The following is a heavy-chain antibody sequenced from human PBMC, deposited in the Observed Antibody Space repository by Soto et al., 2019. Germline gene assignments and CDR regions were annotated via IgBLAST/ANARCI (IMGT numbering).Heavy chain of an antibody. CDR3: ARARVSTPRLEDPFDI. Sequence: GEFLKISCKGSGYSFSTHWLAWVRQMPGKGLEYMGIIYPGDSDARYSPSFQSQVTLSADKSISTAYLQWTSLKASDTAIYFCARARVSTPRLEDPFDIWGQGTMVTV. CDR2: IYPGDSDA. V-gene: IGHV5-51*01. CDR1: GYSFSTHW. J-gene: IGHJ3*02. D-gene: IGHD5-12*01.